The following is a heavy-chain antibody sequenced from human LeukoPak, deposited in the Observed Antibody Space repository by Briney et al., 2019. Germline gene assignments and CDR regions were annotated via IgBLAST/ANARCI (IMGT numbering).Heavy chain of an antibody. V-gene: IGHV1-8*01. D-gene: IGHD2-21*02. J-gene: IGHJ4*02. Sequence: ASVKVSCKASGYTFTSYDINWVRQATGQGLEWMGWMNPNSGNTGYAQKFQGRVTMTRNTSISTAYMELSSLRSEDTAVYYCARAIAYCGGDCFDDSWGQGTLVTVSS. CDR2: MNPNSGNT. CDR3: ARAIAYCGGDCFDDS. CDR1: GYTFTSYD.